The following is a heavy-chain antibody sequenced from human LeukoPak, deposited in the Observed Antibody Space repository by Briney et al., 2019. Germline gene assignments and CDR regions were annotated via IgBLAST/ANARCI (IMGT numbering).Heavy chain of an antibody. CDR3: AIGIAVAGLFDY. CDR2: IYYSGST. Sequence: SETLSLTCTVSGGSISSSSYYWGWIRQPPGKGLEWIGSIYYSGSTYYNPSLKSRVTISVDTSKNQFSLKLSSVTAADTAVYYCAIGIAVAGLFDYWGQGTLVTVSS. CDR1: GGSISSSSYY. J-gene: IGHJ4*02. D-gene: IGHD6-19*01. V-gene: IGHV4-39*07.